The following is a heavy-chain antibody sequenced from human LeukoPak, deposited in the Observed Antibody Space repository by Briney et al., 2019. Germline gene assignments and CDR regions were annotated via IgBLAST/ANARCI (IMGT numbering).Heavy chain of an antibody. V-gene: IGHV3-11*01. CDR1: GFTFSDYY. Sequence: GGSLRLSCAASGFTFSDYYMSWIRQAPGKGLEWASYISSSGTTIYYADSVKGRFTISRDNAKNSLYLQMNSLRAEDTALYYCASGTTIVRGVIGWGQGTLVSVSS. J-gene: IGHJ4*02. CDR3: ASGTTIVRGVIG. D-gene: IGHD3-10*01. CDR2: ISSSGTTI.